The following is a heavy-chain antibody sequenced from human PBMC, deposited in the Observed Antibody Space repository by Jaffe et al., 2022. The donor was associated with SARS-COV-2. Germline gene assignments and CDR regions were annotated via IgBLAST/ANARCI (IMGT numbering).Heavy chain of an antibody. CDR3: ARGTGPKLGRDAFDI. V-gene: IGHV3-21*01. CDR1: GFTFSSYS. Sequence: EVQLVESGGGLVKPGGSLRLSCAASGFTFSSYSMNWVRQAPGKGLEWVSSISSSSSYIYYADSVKGRFTISRDNAKNSLYLQMNSLRAEDTAVYYCARGTGPKLGRDAFDIWGQGTMVTVSS. D-gene: IGHD7-27*01. J-gene: IGHJ3*02. CDR2: ISSSSSYI.